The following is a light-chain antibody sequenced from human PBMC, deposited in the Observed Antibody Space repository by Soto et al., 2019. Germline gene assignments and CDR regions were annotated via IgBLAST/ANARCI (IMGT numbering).Light chain of an antibody. CDR2: SNN. Sequence: SASGVPGRRVPIPNSGSSFNIGSNTVNWFQQLPEAAPKLLIYSNNQRPSGVPDRFSASKSGTSASLAISGLQSEDEADYYCAAWDDSLNGHVFGTGTKVTVL. J-gene: IGLJ1*01. CDR1: SFNIGSNT. V-gene: IGLV1-44*01. CDR3: AAWDDSLNGHV.